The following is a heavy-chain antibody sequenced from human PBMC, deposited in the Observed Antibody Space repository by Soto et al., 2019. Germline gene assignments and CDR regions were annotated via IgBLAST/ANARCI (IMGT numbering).Heavy chain of an antibody. Sequence: VASVKVSCKASGGTFSSYAISWVRQAPGQGLEWMGGIIPIFGTANYAQKFQGRVTITADESTSTAYMELSSLRSEDTAVYYCARDTSRVWFGELLYFPHYGMDVWGQGTTVTVSS. CDR1: GGTFSSYA. D-gene: IGHD3-10*01. V-gene: IGHV1-69*13. CDR2: IIPIFGTA. CDR3: ARDTSRVWFGELLYFPHYGMDV. J-gene: IGHJ6*02.